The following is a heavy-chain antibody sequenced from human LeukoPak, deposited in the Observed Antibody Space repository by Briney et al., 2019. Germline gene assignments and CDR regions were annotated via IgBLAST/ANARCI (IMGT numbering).Heavy chain of an antibody. Sequence: SETLSLTCTVSGGSISSYYWNWIRQPPGKGLEWIGYIYYSGSTNYNPSLKSRVTISVDTSKNQFSLKLSSVTAADTAVYYCAREYTLYRSGWFLDYWGQGTVVTVSS. D-gene: IGHD6-19*01. CDR3: AREYTLYRSGWFLDY. J-gene: IGHJ4*02. CDR2: IYYSGST. V-gene: IGHV4-59*01. CDR1: GGSISSYY.